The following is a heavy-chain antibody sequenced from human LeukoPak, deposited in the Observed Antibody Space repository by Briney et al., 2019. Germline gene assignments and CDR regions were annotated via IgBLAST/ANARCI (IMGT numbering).Heavy chain of an antibody. V-gene: IGHV3-23*01. Sequence: GGSLRLSCAASGFTLSSYAMTWVRQAPGKGLEGVSTISGSGTSTYYADSVKGRFTISRDYSKNTLYLQMNSLRAEDTAVYYCAKDPGSSSYFDYWGQGTLVTVSS. CDR2: ISGSGTST. J-gene: IGHJ4*02. CDR1: GFTLSSYA. D-gene: IGHD6-6*01. CDR3: AKDPGSSSYFDY.